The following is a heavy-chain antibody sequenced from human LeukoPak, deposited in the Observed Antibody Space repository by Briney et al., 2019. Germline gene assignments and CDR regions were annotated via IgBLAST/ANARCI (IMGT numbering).Heavy chain of an antibody. D-gene: IGHD3-10*01. V-gene: IGHV3-23*01. CDR3: AKGGRMVRGVIVTNYYFDY. Sequence: GGSLRLSCAASRFTFSSYAMSWVRQAPGKGLEWVSSISAGGGGSYYADSVQGRFTISRDTSKNTLYLQMNSLRAEDTAVYYCAKGGRMVRGVIVTNYYFDYWGQGSLVTVSS. CDR2: ISAGGGGS. J-gene: IGHJ4*02. CDR1: RFTFSSYA.